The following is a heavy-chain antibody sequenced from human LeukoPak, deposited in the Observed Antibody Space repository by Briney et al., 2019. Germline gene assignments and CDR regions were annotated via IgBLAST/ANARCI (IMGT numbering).Heavy chain of an antibody. CDR3: ASSYMVRRVSGPNWFDP. Sequence: GASVKVSCKASGYTFTSYGISWVRQAPGQGLEWMGWISAYNGNTNYAQKLQGRVTMTTDTSTSTAYMELRSLRSDDTAVYYCASSYMVRRVSGPNWFDPWGQGTLVTVSS. J-gene: IGHJ5*02. V-gene: IGHV1-18*04. CDR1: GYTFTSYG. D-gene: IGHD3-10*01. CDR2: ISAYNGNT.